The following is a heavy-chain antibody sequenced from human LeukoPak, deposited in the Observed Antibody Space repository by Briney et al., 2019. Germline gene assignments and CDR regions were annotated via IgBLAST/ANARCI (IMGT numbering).Heavy chain of an antibody. D-gene: IGHD5-18*01. CDR3: AREHMDTDMVSYYYMDV. CDR1: GYSISSGYY. V-gene: IGHV4-38-2*02. CDR2: IYHSGST. Sequence: SETLSLTCAVSGYSISSGYYWGWIRQPPGKGREWIGSIYHSGSTYYNPSLKSRVTISVDTSQNQFSLKVSSVTAADTAVYYCAREHMDTDMVSYYYMDVWGKGTTVTVSS. J-gene: IGHJ6*03.